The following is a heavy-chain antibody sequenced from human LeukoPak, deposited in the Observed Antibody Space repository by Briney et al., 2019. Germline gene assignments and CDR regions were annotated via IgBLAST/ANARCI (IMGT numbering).Heavy chain of an antibody. CDR3: ASLVDTAMVTEDDAFDI. CDR1: XXXXXXXA. Sequence: GSSVKVXCXASXXXXXXXAXSWVRQAPGQGXEWMGRIIPILGIANYAQKFQGRVTITADKSTSTAYMELSSLRSEDTAVYYCASLVDTAMVTEDDAFDIWGQGTMVTVSS. D-gene: IGHD5-18*01. CDR2: IIPILGIA. J-gene: IGHJ3*02. V-gene: IGHV1-69*04.